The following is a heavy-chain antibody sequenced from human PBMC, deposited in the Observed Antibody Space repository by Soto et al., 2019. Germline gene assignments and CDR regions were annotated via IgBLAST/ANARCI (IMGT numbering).Heavy chain of an antibody. CDR2: ISSSSSYT. Sequence: SLRLSCAASGFTFSDYYMSWIRQAPGKGLEWVSYISSSSSYTNYADSVKGRFTISRDNAKNSLYLQMNSLRAEDTAVYYCARDSSSFHTYYYYGMDVWGQGTTVTVSS. CDR1: GFTFSDYY. J-gene: IGHJ6*02. V-gene: IGHV3-11*06. D-gene: IGHD6-6*01. CDR3: ARDSSSFHTYYYYGMDV.